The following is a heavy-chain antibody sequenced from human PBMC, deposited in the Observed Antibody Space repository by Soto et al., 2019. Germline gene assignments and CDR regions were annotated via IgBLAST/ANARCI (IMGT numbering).Heavy chain of an antibody. J-gene: IGHJ6*02. CDR2: ISGSGGST. V-gene: IGHV3-23*01. CDR1: GFTFSSYA. Sequence: GGSLRLSCAASGFTFSSYAMSWVRQAPGKGLEWVSAISGSGGSTSYADSVKGRFTISRDNSKNTLYLQMNSLRAEDTAVYYCAKDTRPRYSSSLGPNFYYYYGMDVWGQGTTVTVSS. D-gene: IGHD6-13*01. CDR3: AKDTRPRYSSSLGPNFYYYYGMDV.